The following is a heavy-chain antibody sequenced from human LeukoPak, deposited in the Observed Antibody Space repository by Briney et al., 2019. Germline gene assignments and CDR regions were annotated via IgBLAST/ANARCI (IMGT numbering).Heavy chain of an antibody. CDR2: VSSNGGST. J-gene: IGHJ4*02. V-gene: IGHV3-64D*06. CDR1: GFTFSTYI. CDR3: VKSSVSSSSTYYFDY. Sequence: GGSLRLSCSASGFTFSTYIMYWVRQAPGKGLEYVSAVSSNGGSTYYADSVKGRFTVSRDNSKNTLHLQMSSLRPEDTAVYYCVKSSVSSSSTYYFDYWGLGTLVTVSS. D-gene: IGHD6-6*01.